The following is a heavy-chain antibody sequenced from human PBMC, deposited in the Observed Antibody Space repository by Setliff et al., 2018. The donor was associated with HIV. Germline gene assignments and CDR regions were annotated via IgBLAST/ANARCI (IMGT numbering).Heavy chain of an antibody. J-gene: IGHJ4*02. CDR3: ARDYSGTYYGDIDL. D-gene: IGHD1-26*01. CDR2: INPGNGDR. CDR1: GYTLTSYG. Sequence: GASVKVSCKASGYTLTSYGIHWVRQAPGQRLEWMAWINPGNGDRKYSQKLQGRVAITGDTSANTVYMEVSGLRSEDTALYFCARDYSGTYYGDIDLWGQGTLVTVSS. V-gene: IGHV1-3*01.